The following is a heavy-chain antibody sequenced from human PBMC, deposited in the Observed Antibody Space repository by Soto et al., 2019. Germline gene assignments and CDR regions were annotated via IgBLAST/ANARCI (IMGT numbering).Heavy chain of an antibody. CDR2: ISYDGSNK. CDR1: GFTFSSYA. Sequence: VQLVESGGGVVQPGRSLRLSCAASGFTFSSYAMHWVRQAPGKGLEWVAVISYDGSNKYYADSVKGRFTISRDNSKNTLYLQMNSLRAEDTAVYYCARDVLSYIAVAGHFDYWGQGTLVTVSS. V-gene: IGHV3-30-3*01. D-gene: IGHD6-19*01. CDR3: ARDVLSYIAVAGHFDY. J-gene: IGHJ4*02.